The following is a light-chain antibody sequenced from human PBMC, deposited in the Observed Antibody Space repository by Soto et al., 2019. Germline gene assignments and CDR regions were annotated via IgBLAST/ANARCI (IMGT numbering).Light chain of an antibody. CDR3: NSYTSSSTRV. CDR2: EVS. CDR1: SSDIGRDNY. Sequence: QSALTQPASVSGSPGQSITISCTGTSSDIGRDNYVSWYQQHPGKAPKLMIYEVSNRPSGVSDRFSGSKSGNTASLTISGLQTEDEADYYCNSYTSSSTRVFGGGTKLTVL. J-gene: IGLJ3*02. V-gene: IGLV2-14*01.